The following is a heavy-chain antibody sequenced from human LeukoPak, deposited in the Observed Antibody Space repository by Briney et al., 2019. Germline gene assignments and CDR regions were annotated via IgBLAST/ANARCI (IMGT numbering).Heavy chain of an antibody. CDR1: GYTLTELS. CDR2: FDPEDGET. J-gene: IGHJ4*02. Sequence: ASVKVSCKVSGYTLTELSMHWVRQAPGKGLEWMGGFDPEDGETIYAQKFQGRVTMTRNTSISTAYMELSSLRSEDTAVYYCARLAYCGGDCYLTDYWGQGTLVTVSS. D-gene: IGHD2-21*02. V-gene: IGHV1-24*01. CDR3: ARLAYCGGDCYLTDY.